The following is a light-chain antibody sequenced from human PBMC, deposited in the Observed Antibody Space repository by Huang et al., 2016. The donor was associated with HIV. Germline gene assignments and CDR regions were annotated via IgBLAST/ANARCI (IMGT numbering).Light chain of an antibody. Sequence: EIVLTQSPATLSLSPGERATLSCRASQSISNYLAWYQQKPGQAPSLLIYDASNRATCIPARFSGSGSGTDFTLTISSLEPEDFAVYYCQQRSNWLTFGGGTKVEIK. V-gene: IGKV3-11*01. CDR1: QSISNY. CDR2: DAS. J-gene: IGKJ4*01. CDR3: QQRSNWLT.